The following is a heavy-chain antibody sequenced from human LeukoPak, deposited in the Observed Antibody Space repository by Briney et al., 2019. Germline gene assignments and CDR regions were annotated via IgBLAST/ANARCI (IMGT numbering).Heavy chain of an antibody. Sequence: PSETLSLTCTVSGGFISIYYWSWIRQPPGKGLEWIGYIYYSGSTNYNPSLKSRVTISVDTSKNQVSLKLSAVTAADTAVYYCARRGEVVAATANYWYFDLWGRGTLVTVSS. CDR3: ARRGEVVAATANYWYFDL. J-gene: IGHJ2*01. V-gene: IGHV4-59*01. D-gene: IGHD2-15*01. CDR1: GGFISIYY. CDR2: IYYSGST.